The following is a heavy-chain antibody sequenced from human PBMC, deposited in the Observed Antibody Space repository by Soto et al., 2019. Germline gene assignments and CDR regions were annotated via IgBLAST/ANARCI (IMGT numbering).Heavy chain of an antibody. D-gene: IGHD3-10*01. CDR1: GYSFNSYY. CDR3: ASDYNAYQRQHVFDI. CDR2: SNPSGAST. V-gene: IGHV1-46*02. J-gene: IGHJ3*02. Sequence: QVQLVQSGAEVKKPGASVTVACKASGYSFNSYYMHWVRQAPRQGHEWKGVSNPSGASTSYAQKFQGRGTMTRDTSTSTVFMELSSLRSEDTALYYCASDYNAYQRQHVFDIWGQGTLVTVSS.